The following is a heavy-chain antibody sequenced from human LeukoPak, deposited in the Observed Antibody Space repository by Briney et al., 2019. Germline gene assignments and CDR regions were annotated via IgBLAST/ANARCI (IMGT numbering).Heavy chain of an antibody. Sequence: PGGSLRLSCAASGFTVSSNYMSWVRQAPGKGLEWVSLIYSGGSTYYADSVKGRFTISRDNSKNTLYVQMNSLTAEDTAIYYCAKATGYLLWGQGTLVTVSS. CDR3: AKATGYLL. V-gene: IGHV3-53*01. CDR2: IYSGGST. D-gene: IGHD1-14*01. J-gene: IGHJ4*02. CDR1: GFTVSSNY.